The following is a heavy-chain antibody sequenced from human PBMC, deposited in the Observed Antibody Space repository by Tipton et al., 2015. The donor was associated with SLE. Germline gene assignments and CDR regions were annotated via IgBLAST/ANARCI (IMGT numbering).Heavy chain of an antibody. CDR1: GGSISSFY. J-gene: IGHJ4*02. D-gene: IGHD2-15*01. V-gene: IGHV4-59*08. Sequence: TLSLTCTVSGGSISSFYWTWIRQPPGKGLEWIGYIYYSGSTNYNPSLKSRVTISVDTSKNQFSLNLTSVTAADTAVYFCARQPVLSCDFDYWGQGNLVTVSS. CDR2: IYYSGST. CDR3: ARQPVLSCDFDY.